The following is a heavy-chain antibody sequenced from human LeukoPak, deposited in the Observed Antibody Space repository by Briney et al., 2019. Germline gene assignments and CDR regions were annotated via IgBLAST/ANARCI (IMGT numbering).Heavy chain of an antibody. Sequence: GGSLRLSCAASGFTFSSYGMHWVRQAPGKGLEWVAFIRYDGSNKYYADSVKGRFTISRDNSKNTLYLQMNSLRAEDTAVCYCAKDLHSGSYRFDYWGQGTLVTVSS. D-gene: IGHD1-26*01. CDR3: AKDLHSGSYRFDY. J-gene: IGHJ4*02. V-gene: IGHV3-30*02. CDR1: GFTFSSYG. CDR2: IRYDGSNK.